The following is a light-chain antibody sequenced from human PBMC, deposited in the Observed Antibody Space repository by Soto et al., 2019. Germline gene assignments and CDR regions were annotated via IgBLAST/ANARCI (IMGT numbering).Light chain of an antibody. V-gene: IGKV1-6*01. Sequence: AIQMTQSPSSLSASVGDRVTITCRASQVIRNDLGWYQQKPGKAPKLLIYGASNLQSGVPSRFSGSGSGTDFTLTITSLPPEDFATYYCLHDHNYPWTFGQGTKVDIK. CDR3: LHDHNYPWT. CDR1: QVIRND. J-gene: IGKJ1*01. CDR2: GAS.